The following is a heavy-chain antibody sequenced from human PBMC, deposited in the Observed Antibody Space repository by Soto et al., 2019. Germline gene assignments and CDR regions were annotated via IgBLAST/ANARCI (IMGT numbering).Heavy chain of an antibody. J-gene: IGHJ4*02. D-gene: IGHD3-10*01. V-gene: IGHV4-31*03. Sequence: QVQLQESGPGLVKPSQTLSLTCTVSGGSISSGGYXWSWIRQHPGKGLEWIGYIYYSGSTYYNPSLKSRVTISVDTSKNQFSLKLSSVTAADTAVYYCARWPPFRGFDYWGQGTLVTVSS. CDR2: IYYSGST. CDR3: ARWPPFRGFDY. CDR1: GGSISSGGYX.